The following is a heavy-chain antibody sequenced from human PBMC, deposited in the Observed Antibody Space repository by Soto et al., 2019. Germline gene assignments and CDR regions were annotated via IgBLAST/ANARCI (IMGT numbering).Heavy chain of an antibody. J-gene: IGHJ6*03. CDR1: GGSLSGYF. CDR3: ASYHYYDFWIGSRHYMDA. D-gene: IGHD3-3*01. Sequence: QVHLEQWGAGLLKPSETLSLTCAVYGGSLSGYFWSWVRQSPGKGLAWIGEINHSGNTNYHQSLKSRVTISADTSKHQFSMRLSSVTAADSGIYYCASYHYYDFWIGSRHYMDAWGRGTTVTVSS. V-gene: IGHV4-34*01. CDR2: INHSGNT.